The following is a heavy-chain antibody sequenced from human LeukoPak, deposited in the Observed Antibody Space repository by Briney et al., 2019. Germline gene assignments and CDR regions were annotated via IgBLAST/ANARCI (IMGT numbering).Heavy chain of an antibody. D-gene: IGHD5-12*01. CDR1: GYTLTELS. J-gene: IGHJ4*02. CDR3: VTFASGYDPYFDY. CDR2: FDPEDGET. V-gene: IGHV1-24*01. Sequence: ASVKVSCKVSGYTLTELSMHWVRQAPGKGLEWMGGFDPEDGETIYAQKFQGRVTMTEDTSTDTAYMELSSLRSEDTAVYYCVTFASGYDPYFDYWGQGTLVTVSS.